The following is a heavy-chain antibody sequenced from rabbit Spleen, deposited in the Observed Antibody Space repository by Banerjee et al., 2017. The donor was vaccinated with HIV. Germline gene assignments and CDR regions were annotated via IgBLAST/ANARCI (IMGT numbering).Heavy chain of an antibody. CDR2: IDISDGDT. J-gene: IGHJ4*01. CDR3: ARVGGVGIYSYATL. CDR1: GFSFSSNW. Sequence: LEESGGGLVKPGGTLTLTCTVSGFSFSSNWICWVRQAPGKGLEWIACIDISDGDTDYANWPKGRFTISSHNAQNTLYLQVKSLTAADTATYFCARVGGVGIYSYATLWGPGTLVTVS. D-gene: IGHD6-1*01. V-gene: IGHV1S45*01.